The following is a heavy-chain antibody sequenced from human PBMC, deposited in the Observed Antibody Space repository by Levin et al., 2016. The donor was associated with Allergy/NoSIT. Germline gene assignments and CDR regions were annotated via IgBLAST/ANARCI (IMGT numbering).Heavy chain of an antibody. CDR3: ARDGAGTTRDYYYGMDV. CDR2: INPNGGST. J-gene: IGHJ6*02. D-gene: IGHD1-1*01. V-gene: IGHV1-46*03. Sequence: WVRQAPGQGLEWMGIINPNGGSTSYAQKFQGRVTMTRDTSTSTVYMELSSLRSEDTAVYYCARDGAGTTRDYYYGMDVWGQGTTVTSP.